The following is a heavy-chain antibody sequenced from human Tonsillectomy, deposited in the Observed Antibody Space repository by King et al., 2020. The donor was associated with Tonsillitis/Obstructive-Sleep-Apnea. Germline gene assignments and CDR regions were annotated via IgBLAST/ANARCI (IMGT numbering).Heavy chain of an antibody. J-gene: IGHJ6*03. CDR1: GFSLSNAGMG. V-gene: IGHV2-26*01. CDR2: IFSNDEK. Sequence: VTLKESGPVLVKPTETLTLTCAVSGFSLSNAGMGVSWIRQPPGKALEWLAHIFSNDEKSYSTSLKSRITISKDTSKSQVVLTVTNMDPVDTATYYCARMFPLAARPYYYYYMDVWGKGTTVTVSS. CDR3: ARMFPLAARPYYYYYMDV. D-gene: IGHD6-6*01.